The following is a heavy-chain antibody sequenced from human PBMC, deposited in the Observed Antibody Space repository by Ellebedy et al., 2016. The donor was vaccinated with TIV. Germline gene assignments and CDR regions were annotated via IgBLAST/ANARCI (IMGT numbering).Heavy chain of an antibody. J-gene: IGHJ6*01. CDR3: ATDVVGGAAATGYDMDV. V-gene: IGHV3-53*01. Sequence: GESLKISCAASGFTVSSNYMSWVRQAPGKGLEWVSVIYSGGSTYYADSVKGRFTISRDKSKNTLYLQMNSLSAEDTAVYYCATDVVGGAAATGYDMDVWGQGTTVTVSS. CDR1: GFTVSSNY. D-gene: IGHD2-2*01. CDR2: IYSGGST.